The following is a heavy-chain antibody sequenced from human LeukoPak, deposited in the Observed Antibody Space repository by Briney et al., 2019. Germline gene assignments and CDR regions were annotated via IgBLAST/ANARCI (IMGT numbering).Heavy chain of an antibody. J-gene: IGHJ4*02. CDR1: GFTFSSYA. CDR3: ARDTVRGIVFYYFDY. D-gene: IGHD3-10*01. V-gene: IGHV3-30*04. Sequence: QAGGSLRLSCAASGFTFSSYAMHWVRQAPGKGLEWVAVISYDGSNKYYADSVKGRFTISRDNSKSTLYLQMNSLRAEDTAVYYCARDTVRGIVFYYFDYWGQGTLVTVSS. CDR2: ISYDGSNK.